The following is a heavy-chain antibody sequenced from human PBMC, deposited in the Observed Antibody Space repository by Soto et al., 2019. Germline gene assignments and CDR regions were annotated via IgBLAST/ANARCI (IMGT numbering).Heavy chain of an antibody. V-gene: IGHV3-11*01. CDR2: VSTRGSTV. D-gene: IGHD3-3*01. J-gene: IGHJ6*03. CDR1: GFTFSDYY. Sequence: QVQLVESGGGLVKPGGSLRLSCAGSGFTFSDYYINWIRQAPGKGLEWVSYVSTRGSTVYYADSVEGRFTIFRDNAENSLYLQMNSLRPEDTAIYYCAREGGFWSGSYPPNQDYYMDVWGKGTAVTVSS. CDR3: AREGGFWSGSYPPNQDYYMDV.